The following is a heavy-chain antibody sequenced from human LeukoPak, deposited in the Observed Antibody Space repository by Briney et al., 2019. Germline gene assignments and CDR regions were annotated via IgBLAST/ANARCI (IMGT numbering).Heavy chain of an antibody. CDR2: IRYDGSKK. D-gene: IGHD2-15*01. V-gene: IGHV3-30*02. Sequence: GGSLRLSCAASGFIFSSYGMHWVRQAPGKGLEWVAFIRYDGSKKYYADSVKGRFTISRDNSKNTLYLQMNSLRAEDTAVYYCARVYCSGGICHFDYWGQGTLVTVSS. J-gene: IGHJ4*02. CDR1: GFIFSSYG. CDR3: ARVYCSGGICHFDY.